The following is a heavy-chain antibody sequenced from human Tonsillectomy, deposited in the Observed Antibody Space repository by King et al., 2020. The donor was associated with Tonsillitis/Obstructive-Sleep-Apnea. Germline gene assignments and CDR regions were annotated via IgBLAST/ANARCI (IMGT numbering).Heavy chain of an antibody. Sequence: VQLVESGGGVVQPGRSLRLSCAASGFTFSSYAMHWVRQAPGKGLEWVAVISHDGSIEYYADSVKGRFTTSRDNSKNTLYLQMNSLRAEDTAVYYCARDLPIVVIPAAIKGGFDYWGQGTLVTVSS. CDR2: ISHDGSIE. V-gene: IGHV3-30*04. D-gene: IGHD2-2*02. CDR3: ARDLPIVVIPAAIKGGFDY. J-gene: IGHJ4*02. CDR1: GFTFSSYA.